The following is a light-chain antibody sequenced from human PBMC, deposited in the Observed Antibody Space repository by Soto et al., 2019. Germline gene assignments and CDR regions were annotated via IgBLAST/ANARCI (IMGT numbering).Light chain of an antibody. J-gene: IGLJ7*01. V-gene: IGLV2-23*02. CDR3: CSYGGSRAL. Sequence: QSALTQPASVSGSRGQSITISCTGTSSDVGSHNLVSWYQQHPGQAPKLMIYEVSKRPLGVSTRFSASKSGNTASLTISGLQAEAEADYYCCSYGGSRALFGGGTQLTVL. CDR2: EVS. CDR1: SSDVGSHNL.